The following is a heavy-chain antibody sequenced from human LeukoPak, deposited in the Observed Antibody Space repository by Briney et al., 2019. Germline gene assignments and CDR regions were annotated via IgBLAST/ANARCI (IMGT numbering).Heavy chain of an antibody. CDR2: IYDTGSP. D-gene: IGHD2-15*01. V-gene: IGHV4-39*01. J-gene: IGHJ4*02. CDR3: ARQTYFYEASGHLNDN. Sequence: SETLSLTSTVSVGSISISSYYCGWIRHPPGKCLELIGSIYDTGSPFYNPSLRRRVTMSVHKDENQFSLNLNSVTAADTAIYYCARQTYFYEASGHLNDNWGQGTLVTVSS. CDR1: VGSISISSYY.